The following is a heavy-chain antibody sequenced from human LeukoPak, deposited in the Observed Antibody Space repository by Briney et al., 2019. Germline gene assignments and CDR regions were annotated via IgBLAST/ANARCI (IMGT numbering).Heavy chain of an antibody. J-gene: IGHJ4*02. CDR2: ISYSGST. D-gene: IGHD5-12*01. CDR3: ARVKAGYGYYFDY. V-gene: IGHV4-39*07. Sequence: SETLSLTCTVSGGSISSSSYYWGWIRQPPGKGLEWIGSISYSGSTYFNPSLKSRVTISVDTSKNQFSLKLSSVTAADTAVYYCARVKAGYGYYFDYWGQGTLVTVSS. CDR1: GGSISSSSYY.